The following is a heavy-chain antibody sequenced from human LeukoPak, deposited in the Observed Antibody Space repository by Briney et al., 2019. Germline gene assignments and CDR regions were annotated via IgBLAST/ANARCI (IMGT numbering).Heavy chain of an antibody. V-gene: IGHV1-2*02. CDR1: GYTFTGYY. CDR2: INPSSGGT. D-gene: IGHD2-15*01. CDR3: ARDFCSGGSCYSFDY. Sequence: RASVKVSCKASGYTFTGYYMHWVRRAPGQGLEWMGWINPSSGGTNYAQKFQGRVTMTRDTSISTAYMELSRLRSDDTAVYYCARDFCSGGSCYSFDYWGQGTLVTVSS. J-gene: IGHJ4*02.